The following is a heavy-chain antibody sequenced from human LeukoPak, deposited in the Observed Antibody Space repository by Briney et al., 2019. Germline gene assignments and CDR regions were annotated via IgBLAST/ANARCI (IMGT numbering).Heavy chain of an antibody. Sequence: QPGGSLRLSCAASGLTFSSYEMNWVRQAPGKGLEWVSYISSSGSTIYYAASVKGRFTISRDNAKNSLYLQMNSLRAEDTDVYYCARDGKGRNRIGYYFDYWGQGTLVTVSS. CDR3: ARDGKGRNRIGYYFDY. V-gene: IGHV3-48*03. J-gene: IGHJ4*02. CDR2: ISSSGSTI. CDR1: GLTFSSYE. D-gene: IGHD3-10*01.